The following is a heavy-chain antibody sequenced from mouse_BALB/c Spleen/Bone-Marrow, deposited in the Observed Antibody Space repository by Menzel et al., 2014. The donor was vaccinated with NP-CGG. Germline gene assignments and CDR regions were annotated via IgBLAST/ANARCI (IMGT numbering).Heavy chain of an antibody. V-gene: IGHV2-6-1*01. CDR3: ARHSGGNYGYAMDY. D-gene: IGHD2-1*01. Sequence: VKLKESGPGLVAPSQSLSITCTISGFSLTSYGVHWVRQPPGKGLEWLVVIWSDGSTTYNPALKSRLSISKDNSKSQVFLKMNSLQTDDTAMYYCARHSGGNYGYAMDYWGQGTSVTVSS. CDR1: GFSLTSYG. J-gene: IGHJ4*01. CDR2: IWSDGST.